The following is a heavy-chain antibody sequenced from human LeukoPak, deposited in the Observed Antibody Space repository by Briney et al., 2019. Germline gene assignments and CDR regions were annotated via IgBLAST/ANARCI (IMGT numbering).Heavy chain of an antibody. Sequence: RPSQTLSLTCTVSGGSISSGGYYWSWIRQHPGKGLEWIGYIYCSGSTYYNPSLKSRVTISVDTSKNQFSLKLSSVTAADTAVYYCARSVPRYSSSWRPDYWGQGTLVTVSS. CDR3: ARSVPRYSSSWRPDY. J-gene: IGHJ4*02. D-gene: IGHD6-13*01. CDR1: GGSISSGGYY. V-gene: IGHV4-31*03. CDR2: IYCSGST.